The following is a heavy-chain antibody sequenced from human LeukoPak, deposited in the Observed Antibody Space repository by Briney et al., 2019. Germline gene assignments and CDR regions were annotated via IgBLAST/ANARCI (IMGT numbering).Heavy chain of an antibody. D-gene: IGHD3-9*01. Sequence: GGSLRLSCAASGFIFSDYYMTWIRQAPGKGLEWLSYTDSSGDVIYYADSVKGRFTISRDNAKDSLYLQMNSLRPEDTAVYYCARVRVILTTMASFSYWGLGTLVTVSS. CDR1: GFIFSDYY. J-gene: IGHJ4*02. CDR2: TDSSGDVI. V-gene: IGHV3-11*04. CDR3: ARVRVILTTMASFSY.